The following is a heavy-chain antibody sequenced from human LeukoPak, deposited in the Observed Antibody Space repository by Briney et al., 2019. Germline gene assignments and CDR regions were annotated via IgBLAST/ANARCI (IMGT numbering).Heavy chain of an antibody. CDR1: GYSFTDYY. V-gene: IGHV1-2*02. Sequence: GASVKVSCKASGYSFTDYYMHWVRQAPGQGLEWMAWINPRSGGIKYAQNFQGRVTMTRDTSISAGYMELNSLTSDDTAVYFCARGSSISGTTVPSDYWGQGTLVTVSS. CDR2: INPRSGGI. J-gene: IGHJ4*02. D-gene: IGHD1-7*01. CDR3: ARGSSISGTTVPSDY.